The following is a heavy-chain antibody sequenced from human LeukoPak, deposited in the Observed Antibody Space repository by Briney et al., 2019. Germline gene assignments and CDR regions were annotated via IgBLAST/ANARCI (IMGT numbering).Heavy chain of an antibody. Sequence: PSETLSLTCTVSGGSISSYYWSWIRQPPGKGLEWIGYIYYSGSTNYNPSLKSRVTISVDTSKNQFSLKLSSVTAADTAVYYCARTRRIVGATRGYYYYYYMDVWGKGTTVTVSS. CDR3: ARTRRIVGATRGYYYYYYMDV. J-gene: IGHJ6*03. CDR1: GGSISSYY. V-gene: IGHV4-59*01. D-gene: IGHD1-26*01. CDR2: IYYSGST.